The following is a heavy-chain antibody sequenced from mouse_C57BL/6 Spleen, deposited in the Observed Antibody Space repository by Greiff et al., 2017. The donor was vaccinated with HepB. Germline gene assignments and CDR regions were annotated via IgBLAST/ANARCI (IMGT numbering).Heavy chain of an antibody. CDR1: GYTFTSYW. CDR3: ARTAQAFDY. CDR2: IDPSDSYT. D-gene: IGHD3-2*02. Sequence: QVQLQQPGAELVRPGTSVKLSCKASGYTFTSYWMHWVKQRPGQGLEWIGVIDPSDSYTNYNQKFKGKATLTVDTSSSTAYMQLSSLTSEDSAVYYCARTAQAFDYWGHGTTLTVSS. V-gene: IGHV1-59*01. J-gene: IGHJ2*01.